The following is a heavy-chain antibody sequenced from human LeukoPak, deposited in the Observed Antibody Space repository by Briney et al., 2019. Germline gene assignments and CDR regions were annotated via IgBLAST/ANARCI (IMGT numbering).Heavy chain of an antibody. V-gene: IGHV1-46*01. J-gene: IGHJ5*02. CDR1: GYTFTSYY. CDR2: INPSGGST. Sequence: GASVKVSCKASGYTFTSYYMHWVRQAPGQGLEWMGIINPSGGSTTYAQKFQGRVTMTRDTSTSTVYMELSSLRSEDTAVYYCARGPVVAASRLYASDPWGQGTLVTVSS. CDR3: ARGPVVAASRLYASDP. D-gene: IGHD2-15*01.